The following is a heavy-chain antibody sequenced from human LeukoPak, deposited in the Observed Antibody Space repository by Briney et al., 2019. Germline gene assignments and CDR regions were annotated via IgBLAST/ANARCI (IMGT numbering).Heavy chain of an antibody. CDR3: ARDYPRTQVKIDCSSTSCCSYYYYYYYMDV. D-gene: IGHD2-2*01. V-gene: IGHV1-24*01. CDR2: SNPEDGET. J-gene: IGHJ6*03. Sequence: ASVKVSCKVSGYTLTELSMYWVRQAPGKGLEWMGGSNPEDGETIYAQKFQGRVTMTEDTSTDTAYMELSSLRSEDTAMYYCARDYPRTQVKIDCSSTSCCSYYYYYYYMDVWGKGTTVTVSS. CDR1: GYTLTELS.